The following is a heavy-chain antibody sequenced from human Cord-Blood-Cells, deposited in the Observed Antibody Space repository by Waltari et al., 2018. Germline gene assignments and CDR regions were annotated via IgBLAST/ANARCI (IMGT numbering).Heavy chain of an antibody. V-gene: IGHV4-4*07. J-gene: IGHJ6*03. CDR1: GGSISSYY. CDR2: IYTSGST. D-gene: IGHD3-10*01. Sequence: QVQLQESGPGLVTPSETLSLTCTVSGGSISSYYWRWTRQPAGKGLEWIGRIYTSGSTNYNPSLKSRVTMSVDTSKNQFSLKLSSVTAADTAVYYCARVVYYGSGSFRSYYYYMDVWGKGTTVAVSS. CDR3: ARVVYYGSGSFRSYYYYMDV.